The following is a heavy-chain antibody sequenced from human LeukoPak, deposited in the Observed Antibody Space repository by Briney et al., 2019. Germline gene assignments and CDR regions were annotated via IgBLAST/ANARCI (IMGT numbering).Heavy chain of an antibody. Sequence: SETLSLTCTVSGGSISSSSYYWGWIRQPPGKGLEWIGSIYYSGSTYYNPSLKSRVTISVDTPKNQFSLKLSSVTAADTAVYYCARDISGGWFDPWGQGTLVTVSS. CDR2: IYYSGST. J-gene: IGHJ5*02. V-gene: IGHV4-39*07. CDR1: GGSISSSSYY. CDR3: ARDISGGWFDP. D-gene: IGHD3-16*01.